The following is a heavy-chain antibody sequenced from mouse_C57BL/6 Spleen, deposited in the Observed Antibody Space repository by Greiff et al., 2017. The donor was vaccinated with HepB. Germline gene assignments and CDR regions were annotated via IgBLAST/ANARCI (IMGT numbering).Heavy chain of an antibody. V-gene: IGHV5-17*01. CDR2: ISSGSSTI. CDR3: ARYYSNYGYAMDY. CDR1: GFTFSDYG. J-gene: IGHJ4*01. D-gene: IGHD2-5*01. Sequence: EVHLVESGGGLVKPGGSLKLSCAASGFTFSDYGMHWVRQAPEKGLEWVAYISSGSSTIYYADTVKGRFTISRDNAKNTLFLQMTSLRSEDTAMYYCARYYSNYGYAMDYWGQGTSVTVSS.